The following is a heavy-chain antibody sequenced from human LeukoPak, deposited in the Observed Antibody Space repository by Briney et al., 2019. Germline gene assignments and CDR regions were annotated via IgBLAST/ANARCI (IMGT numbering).Heavy chain of an antibody. D-gene: IGHD3-22*01. Sequence: QPGGSLRLSCAAFGFTFSSYGMHWVRQTPGKGLEWVAFIRHDGSYQQYADSVKGRFTVSRDNSKDMVYLQMNSLRTEDTAVYYCAKNRDSSDYPRDFDFWGQGTLVTASS. CDR2: IRHDGSYQ. V-gene: IGHV3-30*02. CDR1: GFTFSSYG. J-gene: IGHJ4*02. CDR3: AKNRDSSDYPRDFDF.